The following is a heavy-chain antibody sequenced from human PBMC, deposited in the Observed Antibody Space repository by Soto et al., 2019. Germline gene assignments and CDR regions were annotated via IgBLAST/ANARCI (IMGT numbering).Heavy chain of an antibody. V-gene: IGHV3-23*01. CDR2: ISGNGDST. CDR3: AKVKAHFDWLWYPFDY. D-gene: IGHD3-9*01. Sequence: GSLRLSCAASGFTFSIYVMSWVRQAPGKGLEWVSAISGNGDSTYYADSVKGRFTISRDNSKNTLYLQMNSLRAEDTAVYYCAKVKAHFDWLWYPFDYWGQGTLVTVSS. CDR1: GFTFSIYV. J-gene: IGHJ4*02.